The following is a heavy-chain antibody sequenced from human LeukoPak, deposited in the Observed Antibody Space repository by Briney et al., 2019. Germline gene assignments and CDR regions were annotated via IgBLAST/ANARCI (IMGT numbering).Heavy chain of an antibody. CDR3: TTDTDGWSLDYYDSSGYEDY. Sequence: PGGSLRLSCAASGFTFSNAWMSWVRQAPGKALEWVGRLNSKTDGGTTDYAAPVKGRFTISRDDSKNTLYLQMNSLKTEDTAVYYCTTDTDGWSLDYYDSSGYEDYWGQGTLVTVSS. CDR1: GFTFSNAW. D-gene: IGHD3-22*01. CDR2: LNSKTDGGTT. J-gene: IGHJ4*02. V-gene: IGHV3-15*01.